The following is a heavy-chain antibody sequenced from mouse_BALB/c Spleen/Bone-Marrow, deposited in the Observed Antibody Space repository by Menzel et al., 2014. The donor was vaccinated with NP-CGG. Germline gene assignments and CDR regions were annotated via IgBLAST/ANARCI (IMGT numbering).Heavy chain of an antibody. Sequence: EVMLVESGGGLVQPGGSRKLSCAASGFTFSSFAMHWIRQAPEKGLEWVAFISSGSNIIHYADTVKGRFTISRDNPKNTLFLQMTSLRSEDTAMYYCGRGDYWGRGTTLTVSS. V-gene: IGHV5-17*02. CDR3: GRGDY. CDR1: GFTFSSFA. CDR2: ISSGSNII. J-gene: IGHJ2*01.